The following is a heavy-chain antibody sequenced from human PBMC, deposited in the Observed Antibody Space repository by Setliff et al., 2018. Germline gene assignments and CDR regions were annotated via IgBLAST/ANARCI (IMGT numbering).Heavy chain of an antibody. J-gene: IGHJ2*01. CDR1: GDSFSDYY. V-gene: IGHV4-34*01. CDR2: INHRGST. D-gene: IGHD2-2*01. Sequence: PSETLSLTCAVYGDSFSDYYWSWIRQPPGKGLEWIEEINHRGSTNYSPSLRSRVTISVDTSKNQFSLKLNSVTAADTTVYYCARAVPRGATPDYWYFDLWGRGTLVTVSS. CDR3: ARAVPRGATPDYWYFDL.